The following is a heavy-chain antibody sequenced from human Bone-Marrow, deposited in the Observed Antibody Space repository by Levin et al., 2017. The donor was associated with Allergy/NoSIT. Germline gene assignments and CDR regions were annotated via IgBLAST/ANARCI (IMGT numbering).Heavy chain of an antibody. V-gene: IGHV3-48*02. CDR3: VRDREWAFDM. CDR1: GFTFNAYS. CDR2: ISTSNIVI. D-gene: IGHD3-3*01. Sequence: GESLKISCAASGFTFNAYSMNWVRQAPGKGLEWVSYISTSNIVIAYADSVRGRFTISRDDAKNSLFMQMNNLRDDDTAVYYCVRDREWAFDMWGHGTMVTVSS. J-gene: IGHJ3*02.